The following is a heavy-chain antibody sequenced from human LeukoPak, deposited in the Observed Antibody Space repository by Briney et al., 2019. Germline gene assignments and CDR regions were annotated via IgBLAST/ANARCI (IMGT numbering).Heavy chain of an antibody. D-gene: IGHD1-26*01. CDR3: ARDSELRDS. CDR2: ISSSSSTI. J-gene: IGHJ4*02. CDR1: GFTFSSYS. V-gene: IGHV3-48*01. Sequence: QPGGSLRLSCAASGFTFSSYSMNWVRQAPGKGLEWVSYISSSSSTIYYADSVKGRFTISRDNAKDSLYLQMNSLRAEDTAVYYCARDSELRDSWGQGTLVTVSS.